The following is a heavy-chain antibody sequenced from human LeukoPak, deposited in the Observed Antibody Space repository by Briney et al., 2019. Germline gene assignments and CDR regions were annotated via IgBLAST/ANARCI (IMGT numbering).Heavy chain of an antibody. D-gene: IGHD3-10*01. CDR1: GFTFSSYG. J-gene: IGHJ4*02. CDR2: IRYDGSNK. V-gene: IGHV3-30*02. Sequence: PGGSLRLSCAASGFTFSSYGMHWVRQAPGKGLEWVAFIRYDGSNKYYADSVKGRFTISRDNSKNTLYLQMNSLRAEDTAVYYCAKDRPITMVRGVIGDYWGQGTLVTVSS. CDR3: AKDRPITMVRGVIGDY.